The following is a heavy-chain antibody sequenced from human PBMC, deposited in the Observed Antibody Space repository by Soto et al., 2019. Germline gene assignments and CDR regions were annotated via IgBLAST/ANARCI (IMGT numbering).Heavy chain of an antibody. D-gene: IGHD3-10*01. V-gene: IGHV3-23*01. CDR3: VKNSGWFNT. Sequence: EFHVLESGGGWAQPGGSLRLSCAASGFPFSSTDMSWVRQAPGKGLEWVSTILDTGTTEFYADSVKGRFTVSRDNSNNTLYVKMNNLRADDTAVYYCVKNSGWFNTWGQGALVTVSS. CDR1: GFPFSSTD. J-gene: IGHJ5*02. CDR2: ILDTGTTE.